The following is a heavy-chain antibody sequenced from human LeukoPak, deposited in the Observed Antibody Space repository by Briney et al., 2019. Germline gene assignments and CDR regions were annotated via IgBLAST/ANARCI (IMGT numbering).Heavy chain of an antibody. J-gene: IGHJ4*02. CDR3: AKGGGLPEYYYEALAFDY. D-gene: IGHD3-22*01. CDR1: GFTFSSYA. Sequence: GGSLRLSCAASGFTFSSYAMSWVRQAPGKGLEWVSAISGSGGSTYYADSVKGRFTISRDNSKNTLYLQMNSLIAEDTAVYYCAKGGGLPEYYYEALAFDYWGQGTLVTVSS. CDR2: ISGSGGST. V-gene: IGHV3-23*01.